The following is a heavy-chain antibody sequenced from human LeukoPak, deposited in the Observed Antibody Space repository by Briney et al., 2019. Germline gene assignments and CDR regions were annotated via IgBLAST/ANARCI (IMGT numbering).Heavy chain of an antibody. D-gene: IGHD3-10*01. CDR1: DYSISSGYY. CDR2: MYHSGKT. J-gene: IGHJ5*02. V-gene: IGHV4-38-2*02. Sequence: SETLSLTCTVSDYSISSGYYWGWIRQPPGKGLEWIGSMYHSGKTYYNPSLKSRITISVDTSKNQFSLKLSSVTAADTAVYYCARHVDGFGELSYNWFDPWGQGTLVTVSS. CDR3: ARHVDGFGELSYNWFDP.